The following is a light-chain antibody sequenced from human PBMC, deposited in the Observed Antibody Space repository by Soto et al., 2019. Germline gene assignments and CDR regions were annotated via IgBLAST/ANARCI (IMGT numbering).Light chain of an antibody. CDR2: GAS. Sequence: DMVLTQSPGTLSLSPGERATLSCRASQGISYNYLACYQQKPGEAPRLLIDGASNRATGIPDRFSGSGSGTDFTLTISRLEPEDFAVYYCQQYGSSPALTFGGGTKVEIK. V-gene: IGKV3-20*01. CDR1: QGISYNY. CDR3: QQYGSSPALT. J-gene: IGKJ4*01.